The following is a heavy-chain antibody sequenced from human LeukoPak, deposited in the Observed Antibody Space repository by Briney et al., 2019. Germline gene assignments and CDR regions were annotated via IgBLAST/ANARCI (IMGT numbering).Heavy chain of an antibody. CDR3: ARGNYDSSGYHRADDY. V-gene: IGHV6-1*01. CDR1: GDSVSSNSAA. CDR2: TYHRSKWYS. J-gene: IGHJ4*02. D-gene: IGHD3-22*01. Sequence: SQTLSLTCAISGDSVSSNSAAWNWIRQYPSRGLEWLGRTYHRSKWYSDYAESVKSRISIHPDTSKNQFSLQLNSVTPADTAVYYCARGNYDSSGYHRADDYWGQGTLVTVSS.